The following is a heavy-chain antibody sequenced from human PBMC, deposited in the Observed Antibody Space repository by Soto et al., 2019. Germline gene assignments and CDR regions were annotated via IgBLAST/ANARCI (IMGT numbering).Heavy chain of an antibody. J-gene: IGHJ6*02. CDR1: GGTLSSYT. Sequence: QVQLVQSGAEVKKPGSSVRVSCKASGGTLSSYTISWVRQAPGQGLEWMGRIVPVLGIANYAQNFQGRVTISAVTITSTAYMELSSLRSEDTAVYYCASCGGDCYSSGMDAWGQGTTVTVSS. CDR3: ASCGGDCYSSGMDA. V-gene: IGHV1-69*02. CDR2: IVPVLGIA. D-gene: IGHD2-21*02.